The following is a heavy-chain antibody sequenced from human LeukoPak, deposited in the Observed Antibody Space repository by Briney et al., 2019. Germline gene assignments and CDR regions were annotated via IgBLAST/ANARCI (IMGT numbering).Heavy chain of an antibody. CDR3: ATVPSPHRYNYHYGMDV. CDR2: FDPEDGET. D-gene: IGHD1-20*01. CDR1: GYTLTELS. Sequence: ASVKVSCKVSGYTLTELSMHWVRRAPGKGLEWMGGFDPEDGETIYAQKFQGRVTMTEDTSTDTAYMELSSLRSEDTAVYYCATVPSPHRYNYHYGMDVWGQGTTVTVSS. J-gene: IGHJ6*02. V-gene: IGHV1-24*01.